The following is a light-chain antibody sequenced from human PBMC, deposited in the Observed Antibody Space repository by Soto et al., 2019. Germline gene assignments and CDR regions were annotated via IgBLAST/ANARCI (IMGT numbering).Light chain of an antibody. V-gene: IGKV1-5*01. CDR3: QQYNSDSWT. J-gene: IGKJ1*01. CDR2: DAS. Sequence: DIQLTQSPSTLSASVGHRVTITCRASQSINNWLAWYQQNPGKAPKLLIYDASTLESGVPSRFSGSGSGTEFTLTISSLQPDDFATYYCQQYNSDSWTFGQGTRVEIK. CDR1: QSINNW.